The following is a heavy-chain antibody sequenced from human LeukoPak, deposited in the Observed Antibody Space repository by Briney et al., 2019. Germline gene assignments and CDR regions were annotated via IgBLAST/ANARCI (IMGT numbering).Heavy chain of an antibody. D-gene: IGHD4-17*01. Sequence: SVKVSCKASGGTFSSYAISWVRQAPGQGLEWMGRIIPILGIANYAQKFQGRVTITADKSTSTAYMELSSLRSEDTAVYYCARDRGATVTHFDYWGQGTLVTVSS. CDR3: ARDRGATVTHFDY. V-gene: IGHV1-69*04. CDR2: IIPILGIA. J-gene: IGHJ4*02. CDR1: GGTFSSYA.